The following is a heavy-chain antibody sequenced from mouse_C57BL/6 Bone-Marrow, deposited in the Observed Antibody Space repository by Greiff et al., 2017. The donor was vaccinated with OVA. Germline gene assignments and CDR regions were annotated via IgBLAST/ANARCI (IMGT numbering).Heavy chain of an antibody. CDR3: ARKGYDGFPYAMDY. CDR2: INPYNGGT. J-gene: IGHJ4*01. Sequence: VQLQQSGPVLVKPGASVKMSCKASGYTFTDYYMNWVKQSHGKSLEWIGAINPYNGGTSYNQKFKGKATLTVDKSSSTAYMELNSLTSEDSAVYYCARKGYDGFPYAMDYWGQGTSVTVSS. V-gene: IGHV1-19*01. CDR1: GYTFTDYY. D-gene: IGHD2-3*01.